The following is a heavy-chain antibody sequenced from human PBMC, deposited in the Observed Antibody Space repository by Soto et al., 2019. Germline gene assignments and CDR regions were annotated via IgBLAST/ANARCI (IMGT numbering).Heavy chain of an antibody. D-gene: IGHD1-26*01. CDR2: INGSGRTI. V-gene: IGHV3-11*01. CDR1: GFSFNDYY. J-gene: IGHJ4*02. Sequence: QVRLVESGGGLVKPAGSLRLSCGASGFSFNDYYMSWIRQAPGKGLEWISYINGSGRTISYADSVKGRFTISRDNAKSSLNLHLNNLTAEDTALYFCARDLGNCFDYWGRGTLVTVSS. CDR3: ARDLGNCFDY.